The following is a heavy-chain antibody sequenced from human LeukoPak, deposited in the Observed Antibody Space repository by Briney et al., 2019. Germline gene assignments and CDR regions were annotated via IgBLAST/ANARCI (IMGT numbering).Heavy chain of an antibody. CDR3: ARQPPTTLVIGSYDY. J-gene: IGHJ4*02. D-gene: IGHD4-23*01. CDR1: GYSFTSYW. CDR2: IHPGDSDT. V-gene: IGHV5-51*01. Sequence: GESPKVSCQGSGYSFTSYWLGWVRQMPGKGLEWMGIIHPGDSDTTYSPSFQGQVTISADKSISTAYLQWSSLKASDTAMYYCARQPPTTLVIGSYDYWGQGTLVSVSS.